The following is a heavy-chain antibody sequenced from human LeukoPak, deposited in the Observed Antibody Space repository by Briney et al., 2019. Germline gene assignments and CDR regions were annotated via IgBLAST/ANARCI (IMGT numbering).Heavy chain of an antibody. CDR2: IYYSGST. CDR1: GGSISSYY. V-gene: IGHV4-59*01. D-gene: IGHD6-6*01. Sequence: SETLSLTCPVSGGSISSYYWSWIRQPPGKGLEWIGYIYYSGSTNYNPSLKSRVTISVDTSKNQFSLKLSSVTAADTAVYYCARLYSSSAYGDYWGQGTLVTVSS. J-gene: IGHJ4*02. CDR3: ARLYSSSAYGDY.